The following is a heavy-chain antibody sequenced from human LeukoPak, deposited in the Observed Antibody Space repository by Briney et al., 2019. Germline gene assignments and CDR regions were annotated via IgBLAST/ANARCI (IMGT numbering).Heavy chain of an antibody. J-gene: IGHJ4*02. CDR3: ARDSFPLMGYSGYDLVQYFDY. CDR2: IIPILGIA. V-gene: IGHV1-69*04. CDR1: GGTFSSYA. Sequence: GASVKVSCKASGGTFSSYAISWVRQAPGQGLEWMGRIIPILGIANYAQKFQGRVTITADKSTSTTYMELSRLRSDDTAVYYCARDSFPLMGYSGYDLVQYFDYWGQGTLVTVSS. D-gene: IGHD5-12*01.